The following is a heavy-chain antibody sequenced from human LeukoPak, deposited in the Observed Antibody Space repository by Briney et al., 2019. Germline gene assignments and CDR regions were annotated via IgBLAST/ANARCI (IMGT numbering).Heavy chain of an antibody. V-gene: IGHV3-9*01. Sequence: GRSLRLSCAASGFTFDDYAMHWVRQAPGKGLEWVSGISWNSGGIGYADSVKGRFTISRDNAKNSLYLQMNSLRAEDTALYYCAKDIGAPDYDFWSGYSYCYYGMDVWGQGTTVTVSS. D-gene: IGHD3-3*01. CDR2: ISWNSGGI. J-gene: IGHJ6*02. CDR1: GFTFDDYA. CDR3: AKDIGAPDYDFWSGYSYCYYGMDV.